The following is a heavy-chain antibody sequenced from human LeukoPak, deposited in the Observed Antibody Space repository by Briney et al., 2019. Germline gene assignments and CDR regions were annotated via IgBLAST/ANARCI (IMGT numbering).Heavy chain of an antibody. CDR1: GGSISSGGYY. J-gene: IGHJ4*02. D-gene: IGHD6-13*01. CDR2: IYYSGST. CDR3: ARGITAAGPNFDY. Sequence: SETLSLTCTVSGGSISSGGYYWSWIRQHPGKGLEWNGYIYYSGSTYYNPSLKSRVTISVDTSKNQFSLKLSSVTAADTAVYYCARGITAAGPNFDYWGQGTLVTVSS. V-gene: IGHV4-31*03.